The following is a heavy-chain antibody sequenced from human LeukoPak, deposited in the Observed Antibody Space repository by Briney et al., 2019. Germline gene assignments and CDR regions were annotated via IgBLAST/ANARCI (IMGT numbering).Heavy chain of an antibody. CDR3: ARSTIVVVPAAIGGDAFDI. CDR1: GYTFTGYY. Sequence: ASVKVSCNASGYTFTGYYMHWVRQAPGQGLEWMGWINPNSGGTNYAQKFQGRVTMTRDTSISTAYMELSRLRSDDTAVYYCARSTIVVVPAAIGGDAFDIWGQGTMVTVSS. J-gene: IGHJ3*02. V-gene: IGHV1-2*02. D-gene: IGHD2-2*02. CDR2: INPNSGGT.